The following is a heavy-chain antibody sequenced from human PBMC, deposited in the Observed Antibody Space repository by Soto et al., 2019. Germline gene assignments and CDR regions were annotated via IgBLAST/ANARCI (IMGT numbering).Heavy chain of an antibody. CDR2: IIPIFGTA. V-gene: IGHV1-69*13. J-gene: IGHJ4*02. CDR3: ARVAAAGKIDGASDY. CDR1: VGTFSSYA. D-gene: IGHD6-13*01. Sequence: SVKVSCKASVGTFSSYAISWVRQAPGQGLEWMGGIIPIFGTANYAQKFQGRVTITADESTSTAYMELSSLRSEDTAVYYCARVAAAGKIDGASDYWGQGTLVTVSS.